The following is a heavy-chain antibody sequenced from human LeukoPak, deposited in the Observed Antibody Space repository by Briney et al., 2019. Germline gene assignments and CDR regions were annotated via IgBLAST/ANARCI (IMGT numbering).Heavy chain of an antibody. V-gene: IGHV1-69*05. CDR3: ARDQSPYSSDDY. D-gene: IGHD3-22*01. Sequence: ASVKVSCKASGGTFSSYAISWVRQAPGQGLEWMGRIIPIFGTANYAQKFQGRVTITTDESTSTAYMELSSLRSEDTAVYYCARDQSPYSSDDYWGQGTLVTVSS. CDR2: IIPIFGTA. J-gene: IGHJ4*02. CDR1: GGTFSSYA.